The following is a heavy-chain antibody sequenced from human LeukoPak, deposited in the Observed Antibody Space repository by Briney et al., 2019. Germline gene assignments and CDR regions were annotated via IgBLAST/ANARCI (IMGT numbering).Heavy chain of an antibody. CDR2: IYYSGST. CDR1: GGSISSSSYY. V-gene: IGHV4-39*07. D-gene: IGHD3-22*01. J-gene: IGHJ5*02. Sequence: SETLSLTCTISGGSISSSSYYWGWIRQPPGKGLEWIGSIYYSGSTYYNPSLKSRVTISVDTSKNQFSLKLSSVTAADTAVYYCARETRVGNYYDLNNWFDPWGQGTLVTVSS. CDR3: ARETRVGNYYDLNNWFDP.